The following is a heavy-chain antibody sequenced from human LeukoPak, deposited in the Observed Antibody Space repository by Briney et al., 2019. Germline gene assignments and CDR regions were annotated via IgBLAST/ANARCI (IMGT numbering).Heavy chain of an antibody. D-gene: IGHD1-26*01. CDR3: AKVGATSGALGY. V-gene: IGHV3-30-3*01. CDR1: GFTFSSYA. CDR2: ISYDGSNK. J-gene: IGHJ4*02. Sequence: GGSLRLSCAASGFTFSSYAMHWVRQAPGKGLEWVAVISYDGSNKYYADSVKGRFTISRDNSKNTLYLQMNSLRAEDTAVYYCAKVGATSGALGYWGQGTLVTVSS.